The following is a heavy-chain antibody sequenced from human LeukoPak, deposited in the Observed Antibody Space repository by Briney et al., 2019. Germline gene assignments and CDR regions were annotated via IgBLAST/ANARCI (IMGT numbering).Heavy chain of an antibody. V-gene: IGHV2-5*01. CDR1: GFSLSSSGVG. J-gene: IGHJ4*02. Sequence: SGPTLVKPTQTLTLTCTFSGFSLSSSGVGVGWIRQPPGKALEWLALIYWNGDIRYSRSLKSRLTITKDTSKNQVVLTMTNMDPVDTATYYCAHPSEVQWLVAFDSWGQGTLVTVSS. CDR3: AHPSEVQWLVAFDS. D-gene: IGHD6-19*01. CDR2: IYWNGDI.